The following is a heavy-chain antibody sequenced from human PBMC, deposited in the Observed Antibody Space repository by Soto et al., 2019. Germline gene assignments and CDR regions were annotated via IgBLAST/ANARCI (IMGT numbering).Heavy chain of an antibody. Sequence: GGSLRLSCAASGFTFSSYGMHWVRQAPGKGLEWVAVASFDGNIKYYADSVKGRFTISRDYSQNTLYLQMDSLSAEDTAVYYCAKDRDGYNYFDYWGQGTLVTVSS. CDR3: AKDRDGYNYFDY. J-gene: IGHJ4*02. CDR2: ASFDGNIK. D-gene: IGHD5-12*01. CDR1: GFTFSSYG. V-gene: IGHV3-30*18.